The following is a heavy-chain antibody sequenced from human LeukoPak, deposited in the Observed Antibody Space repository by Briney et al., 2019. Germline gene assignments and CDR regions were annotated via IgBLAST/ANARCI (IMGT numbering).Heavy chain of an antibody. V-gene: IGHV4-34*01. CDR3: ARRYYDSSGYYRSRYYYYMDV. D-gene: IGHD3-22*01. CDR2: INHSGST. J-gene: IGHJ6*03. Sequence: PSETLSLTCAAYGGTFSGYYWSWIRQPPGKGLEWIGEINHSGSTNYYPSLKSRVTISVDTSKNQFSLKLSSVTAADTAVYYCARRYYDSSGYYRSRYYYYMDVWGKGTTVTVSS. CDR1: GGTFSGYY.